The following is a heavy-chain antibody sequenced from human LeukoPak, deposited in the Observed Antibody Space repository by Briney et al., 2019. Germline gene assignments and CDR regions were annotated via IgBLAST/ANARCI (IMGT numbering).Heavy chain of an antibody. CDR3: ARDSGITGTPGGY. CDR1: GYTFTSYD. V-gene: IGHV1-8*03. D-gene: IGHD1-20*01. J-gene: IGHJ4*02. CDR2: MNPNSGNT. Sequence: ASVKVSCKASGYTFTSYDINWVRQATGQGLEWMGWMNPNSGNTGYAQKLQGRVTITRNTSISTAYMELSSLRSEDTAVYYCARDSGITGTPGGYWGQGTLVTVSS.